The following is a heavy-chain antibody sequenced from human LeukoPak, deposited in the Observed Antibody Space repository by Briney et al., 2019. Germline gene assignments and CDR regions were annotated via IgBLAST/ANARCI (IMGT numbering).Heavy chain of an antibody. CDR1: GFTFSSYS. V-gene: IGHV3-21*01. D-gene: IGHD5-18*01. CDR3: AREGYSYGYYYFDY. Sequence: GGSLRLSCAASGFTFSSYSMNWVRQAPGKGLEWVSSISSSSSYIYYADSVKGRFTISRDNAKNSLYLQMNSLRAEDTAVYYCAREGYSYGYYYFDYWGQGTLVTVSS. J-gene: IGHJ4*02. CDR2: ISSSSSYI.